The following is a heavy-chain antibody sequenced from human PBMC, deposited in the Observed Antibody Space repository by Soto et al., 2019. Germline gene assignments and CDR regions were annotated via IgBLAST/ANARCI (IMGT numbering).Heavy chain of an antibody. CDR2: ISSGSSDT. CDR3: ARVAY. J-gene: IGHJ4*02. V-gene: IGHV3-21*01. Sequence: PGGSQSLSWEASGVNFRRVVRNWVRQVPGKGLEWVASISSGSSDTWYADSVKGRFIISRDNAQNSLFLQMNTLRPEDTAMYYCARVAYWGPGTQVTVSS. CDR1: GVNFRRVV.